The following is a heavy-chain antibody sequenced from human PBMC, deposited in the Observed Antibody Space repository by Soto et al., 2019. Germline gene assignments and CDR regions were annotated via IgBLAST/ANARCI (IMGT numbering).Heavy chain of an antibody. V-gene: IGHV4-34*01. J-gene: IGHJ5*02. Sequence: SETLSLTCAVYDGSFSGYSWNWIRQPPGKGLEWIGEIYHNGNTNYNPSLKSRVTISVGPSKNRFSLKLTSVTAADTAVYFCARGQDYLETMRYGWFAPWGQGTLVT. CDR2: IYHNGNT. CDR3: ARGQDYLETMRYGWFAP. CDR1: DGSFSGYS. D-gene: IGHD3-22*01.